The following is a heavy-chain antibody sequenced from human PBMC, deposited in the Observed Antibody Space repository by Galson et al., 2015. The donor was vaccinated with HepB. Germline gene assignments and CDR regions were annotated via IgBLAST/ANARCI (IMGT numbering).Heavy chain of an antibody. Sequence: SLRLSCAASGFTFSSYAMHWVRQAPGKGLEWVAVISYDGSNKYYADSVKGRFTISRDNSKNTLYLQMNSLRAEDTAVYYCARDSSPLYDYVWGSYRFWYYGMDVWGQGTTVTVSS. V-gene: IGHV3-30-3*01. D-gene: IGHD3-16*02. CDR3: ARDSSPLYDYVWGSYRFWYYGMDV. J-gene: IGHJ6*02. CDR1: GFTFSSYA. CDR2: ISYDGSNK.